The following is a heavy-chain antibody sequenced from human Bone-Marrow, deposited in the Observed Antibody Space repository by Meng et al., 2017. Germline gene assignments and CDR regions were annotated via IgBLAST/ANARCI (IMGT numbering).Heavy chain of an antibody. CDR1: GFRVTDAW. J-gene: IGHJ5*02. V-gene: IGHV3-15*01. Sequence: GESLKISCVASGFRVTDAWMSWVRQAPGKGLEWVGRINSNSDGGTTDYAAPVKGRFTISRDDSKNTLYLQMNSLKTEDTAVYYCTTDLPFTEGGVITTWGQGTLVTVSS. CDR3: TTDLPFTEGGVITT. D-gene: IGHD3-16*02. CDR2: INSNSDGGTT.